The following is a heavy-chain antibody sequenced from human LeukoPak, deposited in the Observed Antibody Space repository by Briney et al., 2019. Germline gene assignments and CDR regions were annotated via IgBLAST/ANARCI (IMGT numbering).Heavy chain of an antibody. J-gene: IGHJ3*02. CDR3: ARDSGYDNDAFDI. V-gene: IGHV1-2*02. D-gene: IGHD6-25*01. Sequence: GASVKVSCKASGYTFTDYYIQWVRQAPGQGLEWMGWINPKSGGTTYAQKFQGRVTMTRDSSISTAYMELSRLRSDDTAVYYCARDSGYDNDAFDIWGQGTMVTVSS. CDR2: INPKSGGT. CDR1: GYTFTDYY.